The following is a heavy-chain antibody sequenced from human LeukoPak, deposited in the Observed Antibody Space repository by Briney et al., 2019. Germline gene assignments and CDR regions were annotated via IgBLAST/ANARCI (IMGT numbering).Heavy chain of an antibody. V-gene: IGHV1-2*02. CDR3: ARAVMVRGVIGSKGRFDP. Sequence: ASVKVSCKASGYTFTGYYMHWVRQAPGQGLEWMGWINPNSGGTNYAQKFQGRVTMPRDTSISTAYMELSRLRSDDTAVHYCARAVMVRGVIGSKGRFDPWGQGTLVTVSS. CDR1: GYTFTGYY. CDR2: INPNSGGT. D-gene: IGHD3-10*01. J-gene: IGHJ5*02.